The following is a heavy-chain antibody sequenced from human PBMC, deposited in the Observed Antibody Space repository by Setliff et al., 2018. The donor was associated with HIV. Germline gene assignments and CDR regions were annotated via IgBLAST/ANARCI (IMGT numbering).Heavy chain of an antibody. D-gene: IGHD3-9*01. CDR1: GFTFSKYW. Sequence: PGGSLRLSCVMSGFTFSKYWMHWVRQVPGKGPVWVAHINSDGSSTSYADSVKGRFTISRDNAKNTLYLQMNSLRAEDTAVYYCATNFLYDILTGYFPYQFDQWGQGTLVTVSS. CDR2: INSDGSST. CDR3: ATNFLYDILTGYFPYQFDQ. V-gene: IGHV3-74*01. J-gene: IGHJ4*02.